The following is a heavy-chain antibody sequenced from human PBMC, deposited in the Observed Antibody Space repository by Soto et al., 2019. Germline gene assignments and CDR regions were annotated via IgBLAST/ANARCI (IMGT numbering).Heavy chain of an antibody. D-gene: IGHD6-19*01. CDR2: IWYDGSNK. Sequence: QVQLVESGGGVVQPGRSLRLSCAASGFTFSSYGMHWVRQAPGKGLEWVAVIWYDGSNKYYADSVKVRFTISRDNSKNTLYLQMNSLRAEDTAVYYCARGGYSSGWYGCYYYYGMDVWGQGTTVTVSS. CDR3: ARGGYSSGWYGCYYYYGMDV. J-gene: IGHJ6*02. V-gene: IGHV3-33*01. CDR1: GFTFSSYG.